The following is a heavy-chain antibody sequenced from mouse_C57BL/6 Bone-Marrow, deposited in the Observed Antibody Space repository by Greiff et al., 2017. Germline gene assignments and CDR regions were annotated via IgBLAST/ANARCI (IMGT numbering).Heavy chain of an antibody. Sequence: EVQLVESGGGLVKPGGSLKLSCAASGFTFSSYAMSWVRQTPEKRLEWVATISDGGSYTYYPDNVKGRFTISRDNAKNNLYLQMSHLKSEDTAMYYCAREDDGYYGWFAYWGQGTLVTVSA. J-gene: IGHJ3*01. D-gene: IGHD2-3*01. CDR2: ISDGGSYT. CDR3: AREDDGYYGWFAY. CDR1: GFTFSSYA. V-gene: IGHV5-4*01.